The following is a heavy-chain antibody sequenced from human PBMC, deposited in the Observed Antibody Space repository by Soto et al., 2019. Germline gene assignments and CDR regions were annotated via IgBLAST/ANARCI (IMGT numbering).Heavy chain of an antibody. CDR2: ISFTTSTI. CDR3: ARQAYDWTRPSFWY. V-gene: IGHV3-11*01. J-gene: IGHJ4*01. D-gene: IGHD5-12*01. CDR1: GFTFSDYY. Sequence: QVQLVESGGGLVRPGGSLRLSCAASGFTFSDYYMSWIRQAPGKGLEWISYISFTTSTIYYADSVKGRFTISRDNDKNALYLQMNSLRAEDTAVYYGARQAYDWTRPSFWYWGPGTLVTVSS.